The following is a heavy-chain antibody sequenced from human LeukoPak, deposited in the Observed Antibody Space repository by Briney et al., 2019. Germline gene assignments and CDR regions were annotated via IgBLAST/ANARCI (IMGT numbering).Heavy chain of an antibody. CDR3: GRIFNIWGTFRNT. J-gene: IGHJ4*02. CDR1: GFPFTSYW. D-gene: IGHD3-16*02. Sequence: PWGSLRLSCAASGFPFTSYWMVWVRQAPGKGLEWVANMNDDGSEKNYLESLKGRFTISRDNANNSVSLHMTALRAEDTAIYYCGRIFNIWGTFRNTWGQGTQVTVSS. V-gene: IGHV3-7*01. CDR2: MNDDGSEK.